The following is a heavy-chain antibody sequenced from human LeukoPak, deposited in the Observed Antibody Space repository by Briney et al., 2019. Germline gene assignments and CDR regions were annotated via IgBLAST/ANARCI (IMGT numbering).Heavy chain of an antibody. Sequence: RASETLSLTCTVSGASISSYSWSWIRQPPGKGLEWIGYIYYSGNTRYNPSLKSRVTISGDTSKNQFSLKLSSVTAADTAVYYCARDSWHNLLDFWSGYRWYYYYYMDVWGKGTTVTVSS. V-gene: IGHV4-59*01. CDR3: ARDSWHNLLDFWSGYRWYYYYYMDV. CDR2: IYYSGNT. D-gene: IGHD3-3*01. J-gene: IGHJ6*03. CDR1: GASISSYS.